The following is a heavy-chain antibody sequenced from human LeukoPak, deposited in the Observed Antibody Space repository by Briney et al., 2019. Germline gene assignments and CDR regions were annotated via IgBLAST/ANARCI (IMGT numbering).Heavy chain of an antibody. J-gene: IGHJ3*02. D-gene: IGHD6-19*01. Sequence: SETLSLTCTVSGGSVSSGNYYWNWIRHPPGKGLEWIGYISYTGSTNYNPSLKSRVTVSVDTSKNQFSLKLSSVTAADTAVYYCARGPVAVAGRVFDIWGQGTMVTVSS. CDR2: ISYTGST. V-gene: IGHV4-61*01. CDR1: GGSVSSGNYY. CDR3: ARGPVAVAGRVFDI.